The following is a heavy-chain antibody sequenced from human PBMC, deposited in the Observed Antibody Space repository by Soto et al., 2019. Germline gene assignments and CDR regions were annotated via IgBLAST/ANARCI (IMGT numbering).Heavy chain of an antibody. CDR3: AGIQPDPRFDP. V-gene: IGHV3-7*01. Sequence: HPGGSLRLSCAASGFTFSTYAMSWVRQAPGMGLEWVANIKQDGSDKYYVDSVEGRFTISRDNAKNSLYLQMNSLRAEDTAVYYCAGIQPDPRFDPWGQGTLVTVSS. CDR2: IKQDGSDK. D-gene: IGHD1-1*01. J-gene: IGHJ5*02. CDR1: GFTFSTYA.